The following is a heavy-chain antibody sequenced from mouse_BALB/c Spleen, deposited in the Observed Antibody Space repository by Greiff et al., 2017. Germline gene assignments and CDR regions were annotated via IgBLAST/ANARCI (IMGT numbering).Heavy chain of an antibody. CDR3: ARGGGNYDYDGFAY. D-gene: IGHD2-4*01. CDR1: GFTFSSYA. V-gene: IGHV5-6-5*01. J-gene: IGHJ3*01. CDR2: ISSGGST. Sequence: EVKLVESGGGLVKPGGSLKLSCAASGFTFSSYAMSWVRQTPEKRLEWVASISSGGSTYYPDSVKGRFTISRDNARNILYLQMSSLRSEDTAMYYCARGGGNYDYDGFAYWGQGTLVTVSA.